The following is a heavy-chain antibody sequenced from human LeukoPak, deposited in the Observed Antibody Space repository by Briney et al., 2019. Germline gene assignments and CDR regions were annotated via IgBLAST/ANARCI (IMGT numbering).Heavy chain of an antibody. V-gene: IGHV3-23*01. CDR3: AKRAIWYYYYYMDV. Sequence: GGSLRLSCAASGFTFSSYAMSWVRQAPGKGLEWVSATSGSGGSTYYADSVKGRFTISRDNSKNTLYLQMNSLRAEDTAVYYCAKRAIWYYYYYMDVWGKGTTVTVSS. D-gene: IGHD3-3*01. CDR1: GFTFSSYA. J-gene: IGHJ6*03. CDR2: TSGSGGST.